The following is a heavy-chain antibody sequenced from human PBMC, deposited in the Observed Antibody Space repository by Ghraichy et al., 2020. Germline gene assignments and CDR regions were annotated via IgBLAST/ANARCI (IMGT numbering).Heavy chain of an antibody. Sequence: SETLSLTCTVSGGSISSYHWSWIRQPPGKGLEWIGYIYYSGSTNYNPSLKSRVTISVDTSKNQFSLKLSSVTAADTAVYYCARVRGSYRPNDAFDIWGQGTMVTVSS. CDR2: IYYSGST. V-gene: IGHV4-59*01. D-gene: IGHD3-16*02. J-gene: IGHJ3*02. CDR1: GGSISSYH. CDR3: ARVRGSYRPNDAFDI.